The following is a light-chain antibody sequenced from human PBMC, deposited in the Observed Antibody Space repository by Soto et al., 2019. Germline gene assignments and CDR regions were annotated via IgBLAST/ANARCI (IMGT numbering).Light chain of an antibody. Sequence: QSVLTQPPSVSGSPGQSVTISCTGTSSDVGSYNRLSWYQQPPGTAPKLIMYEVNTRPSGVPDRFSGSKSGSTASLTISGRQAEDEADYYCSLYISGSTYVFGTGTKVTVL. CDR1: SSDVGSYNR. CDR3: SLYISGSTYV. J-gene: IGLJ1*01. V-gene: IGLV2-18*01. CDR2: EVN.